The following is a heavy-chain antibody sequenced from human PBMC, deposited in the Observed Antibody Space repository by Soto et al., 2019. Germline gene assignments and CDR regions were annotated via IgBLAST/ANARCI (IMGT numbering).Heavy chain of an antibody. CDR1: GYTFTSYW. D-gene: IGHD6-6*01. V-gene: IGHV5-51*01. CDR2: IYPGDSDT. Sequence: GESLKISCKASGYTFTSYWIAWVRQMPGKGLEWMGIIYPGDSDTRYSPSFQGQVSISVDKSISTAYLQWSSLKSSDTAIYYCERHTHPGSSAYGIDYWGQGPLVTVYS. CDR3: ERHTHPGSSAYGIDY. J-gene: IGHJ4*02.